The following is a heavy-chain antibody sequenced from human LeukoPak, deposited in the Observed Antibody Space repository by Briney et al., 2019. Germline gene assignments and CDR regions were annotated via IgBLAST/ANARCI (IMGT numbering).Heavy chain of an antibody. CDR3: ASTFRKSGSWDAFDI. J-gene: IGHJ3*02. Sequence: SQTLSLTCTVSGGSISSGGYYWSWIRQPPGKGLVWIGYIYHSGSTYYNPSLKGRVTISLDTSKNQFSLKLTSVTAADTAVYYCASTFRKSGSWDAFDIWGQGTMVTVSS. V-gene: IGHV4-30-2*01. CDR2: IYHSGST. D-gene: IGHD6-13*01. CDR1: GGSISSGGYY.